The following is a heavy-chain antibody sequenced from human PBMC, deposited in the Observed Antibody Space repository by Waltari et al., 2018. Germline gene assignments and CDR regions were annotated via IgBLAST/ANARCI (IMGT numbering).Heavy chain of an antibody. CDR3: ARDLSAV. CDR1: GYSISSGYY. J-gene: IGHJ4*02. D-gene: IGHD3-16*02. Sequence: QVQLQESGPGLVKPSETLSLTCAVSGYSISSGYYWGWIRQPPGKGLEWIGSIYYSGSTYYNPSLKSRVTISVDTSKNQFSLKLSSVTAADTAVYYCARDLSAVWGQGTLVTVSS. CDR2: IYYSGST. V-gene: IGHV4-38-2*02.